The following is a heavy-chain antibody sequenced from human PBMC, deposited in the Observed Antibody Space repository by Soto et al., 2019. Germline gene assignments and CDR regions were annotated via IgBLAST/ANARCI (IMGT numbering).Heavy chain of an antibody. J-gene: IGHJ4*02. D-gene: IGHD5-18*01. Sequence: PSETLSLTCSVSGGSLTSGGYSWSWIRQPPGKGLEWIGYIYHGGSTYSNPSLKSRVTISVDRSKNQFSLKLSSVTAADTAVYYCARGYSYGYDLGYWGQGTLVTVSS. CDR3: ARGYSYGYDLGY. CDR1: GGSLTSGGYS. V-gene: IGHV4-30-2*01. CDR2: IYHGGST.